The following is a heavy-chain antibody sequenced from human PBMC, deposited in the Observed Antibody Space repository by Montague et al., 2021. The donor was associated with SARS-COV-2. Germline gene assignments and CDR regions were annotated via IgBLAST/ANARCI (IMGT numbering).Heavy chain of an antibody. CDR1: GGSISSYY. J-gene: IGHJ6*02. D-gene: IGHD4-17*01. CDR2: IYSGGST. V-gene: IGHV3-53*04. Sequence: EALSLTCTVSGGSISSYYWSWIRQPPGKGLEWVSVIYSGGSTYYADSVKGRFTISRHNSKNTLYLQMNSLRAEDTAVYYCARDNGDYEGGYYYGMDVWGQGTTVTVSS. CDR3: ARDNGDYEGGYYYGMDV.